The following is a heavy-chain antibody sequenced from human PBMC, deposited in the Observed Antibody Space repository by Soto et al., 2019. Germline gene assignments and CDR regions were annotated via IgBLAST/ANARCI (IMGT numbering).Heavy chain of an antibody. V-gene: IGHV4-34*01. CDR3: AREGNYYDSSGYYPICAFDI. CDR1: GGSFSGYY. Sequence: SETLSLTYAVYGGSFSGYYWSWIRQPPGKGLEWIGEINHSGSTNYNPSLKSRVTISVDTSKNQFSLKLSSVTAADTAVYYCAREGNYYDSSGYYPICAFDIWGQGTMVTVSS. D-gene: IGHD3-22*01. CDR2: INHSGST. J-gene: IGHJ3*02.